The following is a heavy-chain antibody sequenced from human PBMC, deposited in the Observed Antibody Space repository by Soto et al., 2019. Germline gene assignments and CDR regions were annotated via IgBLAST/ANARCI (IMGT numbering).Heavy chain of an antibody. Sequence: EVQLVESGGGLVQPGGSLRLSCAASGFTLSNYNMNWVRQAPGQGLVWVSYISSSSTTIYHADSVKGRFTISRDNGKDSLYLQMNSLKAEDTAVYYFAIVYLFAAVAWGYVDVWGKGTTVTVSS. D-gene: IGHD6-13*01. CDR1: GFTLSNYN. J-gene: IGHJ6*03. CDR2: ISSSSTTI. CDR3: AIVYLFAAVAWGYVDV. V-gene: IGHV3-48*01.